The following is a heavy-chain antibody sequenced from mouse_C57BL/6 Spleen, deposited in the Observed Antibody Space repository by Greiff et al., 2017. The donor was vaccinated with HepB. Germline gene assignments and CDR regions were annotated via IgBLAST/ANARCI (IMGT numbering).Heavy chain of an antibody. J-gene: IGHJ2*01. Sequence: EVKLQESGGDLVKPGGSLKLSCAASGFTFSSYGMSWVRQTPDKRLEWVATISSGGSYTYYPDSVKGRFTISRDNAKNTLYLQMSSLKSEDTAMYYCARQRGSAEEYDYWGQGTTLTVSS. CDR2: ISSGGSYT. V-gene: IGHV5-6*01. CDR3: ARQRGSAEEYDY. CDR1: GFTFSSYG. D-gene: IGHD5-1*01.